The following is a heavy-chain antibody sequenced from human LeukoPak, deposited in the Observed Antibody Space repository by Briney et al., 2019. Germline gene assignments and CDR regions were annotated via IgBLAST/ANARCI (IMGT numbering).Heavy chain of an antibody. CDR3: ARDCWSSGCSMGALDI. V-gene: IGHV3-7*01. Sequence: GGSLRLSCAASGFTFSSYAMHWVRQAPGKGLEWVANIKQDGSEKYYVDSVKGRFTISRDNAKNSLYLQMNSLRAEDTAVYYCARDCWSSGCSMGALDIWGQGTMVTVSS. CDR1: GFTFSSYA. D-gene: IGHD6-19*01. CDR2: IKQDGSEK. J-gene: IGHJ3*02.